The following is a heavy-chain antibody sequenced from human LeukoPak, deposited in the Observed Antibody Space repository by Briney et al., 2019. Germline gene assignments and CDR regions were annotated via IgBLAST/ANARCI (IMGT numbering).Heavy chain of an antibody. CDR3: ARALLRGGIAAAGRAFDI. D-gene: IGHD6-13*01. J-gene: IGHJ3*02. CDR2: ISGSGGST. CDR1: GFTFSSYG. Sequence: GGSLRLSCAASGFTFSSYGMSWVRQAPGKGLEWVSAISGSGGSTYYADSVKGRFTISRDNSKNSLYLQMNSLRAEDTAVYYCARALLRGGIAAAGRAFDIWGQGTMVTVSS. V-gene: IGHV3-23*01.